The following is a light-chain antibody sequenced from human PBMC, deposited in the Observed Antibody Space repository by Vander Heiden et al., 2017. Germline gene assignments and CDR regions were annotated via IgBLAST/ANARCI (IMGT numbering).Light chain of an antibody. Sequence: QSVLTQPPSASGAPGPRVTISCSGSSANIGRNYVYWYQQLPGTAPKLLIYRNDQRPSGVPDRFSGSKSGTSASLAISGLRSEDEADYYCAPWDDSLSGPVFGGGTKLTVL. V-gene: IGLV1-47*01. CDR1: SANIGRNY. CDR3: APWDDSLSGPV. J-gene: IGLJ2*01. CDR2: RND.